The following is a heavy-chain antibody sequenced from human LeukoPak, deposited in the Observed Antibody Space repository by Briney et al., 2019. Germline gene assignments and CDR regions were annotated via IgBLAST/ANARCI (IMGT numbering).Heavy chain of an antibody. D-gene: IGHD3-3*01. CDR1: GYTFTIFD. CDR3: AKGAIFGVTTRGYGMDV. J-gene: IGHJ6*02. V-gene: IGHV1-8*01. CDR2: MNPNTGDT. Sequence: GASLKVSCKASGYTFTIFDINWVRQAPGQGLEWVGWMNPNTGDTVYAQKFQGRVTMTRDTSIGTAYMELNSLRYEHTAVYYCAKGAIFGVTTRGYGMDVGGQGTSVTVSS.